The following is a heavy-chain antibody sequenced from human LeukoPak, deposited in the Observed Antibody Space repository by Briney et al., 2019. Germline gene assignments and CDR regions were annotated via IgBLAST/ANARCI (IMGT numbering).Heavy chain of an antibody. Sequence: SETLSLTCAVSGGSFSGYYGSWIREPPGKGLEWIGEINHSGSTNYNPSLKSRVTISVDTSKDQFSLKLSSVTAADTVVYYCARARSDTACFDYRGQGTLVTVSS. CDR1: GGSFSGYY. V-gene: IGHV4-34*01. D-gene: IGHD5-18*01. J-gene: IGHJ4*02. CDR3: ARARSDTACFDY. CDR2: INHSGST.